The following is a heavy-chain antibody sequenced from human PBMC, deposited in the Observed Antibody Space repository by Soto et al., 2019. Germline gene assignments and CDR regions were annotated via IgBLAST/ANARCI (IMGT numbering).Heavy chain of an antibody. D-gene: IGHD1-26*01. CDR1: GFTFSSYA. CDR3: ARTPGSGSDGMDV. J-gene: IGHJ6*02. V-gene: IGHV3-30-3*01. CDR2: ISYDGSNK. Sequence: PGGSVRLSCASSGFTFSSYAMHWVRQAPGKGLEWVAVISYDGSNKYYADSVKGRFTISRDNSKNTLYLQMNSLRAEDTAVYYCARTPGSGSDGMDVWGQGTTVTVSS.